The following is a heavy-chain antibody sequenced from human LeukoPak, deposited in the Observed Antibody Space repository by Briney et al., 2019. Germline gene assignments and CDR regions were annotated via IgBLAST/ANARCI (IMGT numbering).Heavy chain of an antibody. V-gene: IGHV3-30*02. D-gene: IGHD4-17*01. CDR3: AKGITVTYSYYFDY. CDR1: GFTFSSYG. Sequence: GGSLRLFCAASGFTFSSYGMHWVRQAPGKGLEWVAFIRYDGSNKYYADSVKGRFTISRDNSKNTLYLQMNSLRAEDTAVYYCAKGITVTYSYYFDYWGQGTLVTVSS. CDR2: IRYDGSNK. J-gene: IGHJ4*02.